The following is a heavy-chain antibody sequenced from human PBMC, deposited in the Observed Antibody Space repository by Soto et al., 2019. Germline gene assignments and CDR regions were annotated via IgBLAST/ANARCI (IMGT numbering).Heavy chain of an antibody. CDR3: ARGPPFGR. J-gene: IGHJ4*02. Sequence: SETLSLTCAVSCGSISSVGYSWSWIRQPPGKGLEWMGYIYHFGSXXYNPSLKXXVTISVDSANXQFSLXLLSVTSADTAVYYCARGPPFGRWRQGTLVTVSS. D-gene: IGHD3-16*01. CDR2: IYHFGSX. V-gene: IGHV4-30-2*01. CDR1: CGSISSVGYS.